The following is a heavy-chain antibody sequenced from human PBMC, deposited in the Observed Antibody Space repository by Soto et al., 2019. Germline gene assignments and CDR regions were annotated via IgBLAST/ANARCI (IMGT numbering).Heavy chain of an antibody. CDR3: ARASYYYDSRGYYYRYYFDY. V-gene: IGHV3-66*01. Sequence: GGSLRLSCTVSGFTVSSNYMNWVRQAPGKGLEWVSVIFPDGSTYYTDSVRDRFTISRDNSKNTVYLQMNSLRAEDTAVYYCARASYYYDSRGYYYRYYFDYWGQGALVTAPQ. D-gene: IGHD3-22*01. J-gene: IGHJ4*02. CDR2: IFPDGST. CDR1: GFTVSSNY.